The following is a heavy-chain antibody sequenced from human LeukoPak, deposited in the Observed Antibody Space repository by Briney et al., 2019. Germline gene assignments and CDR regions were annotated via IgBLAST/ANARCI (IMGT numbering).Heavy chain of an antibody. V-gene: IGHV3-11*01. D-gene: IGHD7-27*01. Sequence: GGSLRLSCAASGFTFSDYYMSWIRQVPGKGLEWVSYISSSSSSTIYYADSVKGRFTISRDNAKNLLYLQMNSLRAEDTAVYYCAREGGNWGEGYFDYWGQGTLVTVSS. CDR1: GFTFSDYY. J-gene: IGHJ4*02. CDR2: ISSSSSSTI. CDR3: AREGGNWGEGYFDY.